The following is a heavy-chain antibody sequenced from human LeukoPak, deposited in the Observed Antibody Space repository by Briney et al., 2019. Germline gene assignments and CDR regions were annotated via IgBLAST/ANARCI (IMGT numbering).Heavy chain of an antibody. CDR1: GFTFSGSA. Sequence: GGSLKLSCAASGFTFSGSAMHWVRQASGKGLEWIGRIRSKANSYATTYAASVKGRFTIYRDDSKNTAYLQMDSLKTEDTAVYXXXXXXXXXXXXDYXXQGTLVXV. CDR2: IRSKANSYAT. J-gene: IGHJ4*02. CDR3: XXXXXXXXXXDY. V-gene: IGHV3-73*01.